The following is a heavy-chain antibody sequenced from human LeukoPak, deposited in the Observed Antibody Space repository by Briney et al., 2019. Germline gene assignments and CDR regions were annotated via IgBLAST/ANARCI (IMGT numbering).Heavy chain of an antibody. Sequence: SETLSLTCTASDDSLSRDFWTWIRQPPGKGLEWIGYIRYSVRTEYNPSLKSRVTISIQTSKNQFSLKLTSVTAADTAIYYCARLPDVSGWPFDYWGQGILVTVSS. D-gene: IGHD6-19*01. J-gene: IGHJ4*02. V-gene: IGHV4-59*01. CDR2: IRYSVRT. CDR1: DDSLSRDF. CDR3: ARLPDVSGWPFDY.